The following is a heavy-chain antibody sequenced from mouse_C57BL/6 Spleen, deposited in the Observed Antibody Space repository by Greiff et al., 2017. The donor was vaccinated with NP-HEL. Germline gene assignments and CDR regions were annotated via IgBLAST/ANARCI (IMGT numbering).Heavy chain of an antibody. J-gene: IGHJ3*01. Sequence: ASGYTFTSYWMHWVKQRPGQGLEWIGNINPSNGGTNYNEKFKSKATLTVDKSSSTAYMQLSSLTSEDSAVYYCARGRGSSGYWFAYWGQGTRVTGSA. CDR3: ARGRGSSGYWFAY. CDR2: INPSNGGT. CDR1: GYTFTSYW. V-gene: IGHV1-53*01. D-gene: IGHD3-2*02.